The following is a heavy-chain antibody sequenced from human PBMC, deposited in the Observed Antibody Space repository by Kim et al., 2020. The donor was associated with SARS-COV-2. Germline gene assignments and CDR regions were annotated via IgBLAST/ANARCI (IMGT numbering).Heavy chain of an antibody. CDR1: GFTVSSNY. V-gene: IGHV3-66*01. CDR3: ARSIHGDYGVGSVLDS. CDR2: IYSGGST. J-gene: IGHJ5*01. D-gene: IGHD4-17*01. Sequence: GGSLRLSCAASGFTVSSNYMSWVRQAPGKGLEWVSVIYSGGSTYYADSVKGRFTISRDNSKNTPYLQMNSLRAEDTAVYYCARSIHGDYGVGSVLDSWG.